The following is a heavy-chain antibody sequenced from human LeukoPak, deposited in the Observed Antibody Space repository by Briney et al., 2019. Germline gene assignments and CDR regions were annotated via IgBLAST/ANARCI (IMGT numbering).Heavy chain of an antibody. CDR1: GGSISSGSYY. D-gene: IGHD2-2*02. V-gene: IGHV4-61*02. Sequence: SQTLSLTCTVSGGSISSGSYYWSWIRQPAGKGLEWIGRIYTSGSTNYNPSLKSRVTISVDTSKNQFSLKLSSVTAADTAVYYCARGKRSSTSCYTRAVAGAIDYWGQGTLVTVSS. CDR3: ARGKRSSTSCYTRAVAGAIDY. CDR2: IYTSGST. J-gene: IGHJ4*02.